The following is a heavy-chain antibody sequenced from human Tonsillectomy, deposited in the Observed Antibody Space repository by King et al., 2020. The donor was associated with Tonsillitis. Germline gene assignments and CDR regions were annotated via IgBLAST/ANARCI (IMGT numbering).Heavy chain of an antibody. CDR3: ATTGKTSLIMGIGAFDI. J-gene: IGHJ3*02. V-gene: IGHV1-24*01. CDR1: GYTLTELS. Sequence: QLVQSGAEVKKPGASVKVSCKVSGYTLTELSMHWVRQAPGKGLEWMGGFDPEDGETIYAQKFQGRVTMTEYTSTDTAYMELSSLRSEDTAVYYCATTGKTSLIMGIGAFDIWGQWTVVTVSS. CDR2: FDPEDGET. D-gene: IGHD1-26*01.